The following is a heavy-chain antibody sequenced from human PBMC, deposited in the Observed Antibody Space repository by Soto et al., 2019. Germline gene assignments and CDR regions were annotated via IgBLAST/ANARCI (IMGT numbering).Heavy chain of an antibody. V-gene: IGHV3-30*18. CDR3: AKDFYGGHWFDP. J-gene: IGHJ5*02. CDR2: ISYDGSNK. CDR1: GFTFSSYG. Sequence: GGSLRLSCAASGFTFSSYGMHWVRQAPGKGLEWVAVISYDGSNKYYADSVKGRFTISRDNSKNTLYLQMNSLRAEDTAVYYCAKDFYGGHWFDPWGQGTLVTVSS. D-gene: IGHD4-17*01.